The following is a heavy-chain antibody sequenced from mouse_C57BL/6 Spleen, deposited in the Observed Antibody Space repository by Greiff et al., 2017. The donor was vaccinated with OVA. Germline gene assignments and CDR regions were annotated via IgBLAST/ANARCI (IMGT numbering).Heavy chain of an antibody. D-gene: IGHD2-1*01. J-gene: IGHJ3*01. V-gene: IGHV1-69*01. Sequence: VQLQQPGAELVMPGASVKLSCKASGYTFTSYWMHWVKQRPGQCLEWIGEIDPSDSYTNYNQKFKGKSTLTVDKSSSTAYMQLSSLTSEDSAVYYCARRGNYEAWLAYWGQGTLVTVSA. CDR3: ARRGNYEAWLAY. CDR2: IDPSDSYT. CDR1: GYTFTSYW.